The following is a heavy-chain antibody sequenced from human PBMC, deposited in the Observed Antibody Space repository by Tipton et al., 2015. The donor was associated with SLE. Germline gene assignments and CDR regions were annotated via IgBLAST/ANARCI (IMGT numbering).Heavy chain of an antibody. CDR2: ISYDGSNK. D-gene: IGHD1-26*01. V-gene: IGHV3-30*04. Sequence: SLRLSCAASGFTFSSYAMHWVRQAPGKGLEWVAVISYDGSNKYYADSVKGRFTISRDNSKNTLYLQMNSLRAEDTAVYYCASSGSEGYWGQGTLVTVSS. J-gene: IGHJ4*02. CDR1: GFTFSSYA. CDR3: ASSGSEGY.